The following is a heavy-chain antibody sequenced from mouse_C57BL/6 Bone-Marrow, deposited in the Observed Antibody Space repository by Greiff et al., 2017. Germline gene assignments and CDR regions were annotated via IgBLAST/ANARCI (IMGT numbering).Heavy chain of an antibody. CDR1: GFTFSDYG. Sequence: EVQLVESGGGLVQPGGSLKLSCAASGFTFSDYGMAWVRQAPRKGPEWVAFISNLAYSIYYADTVTGRFTISRENAKNTLYLEMSSLRSEDTAMYYCARQGITTVVAHWYFDVWGTGTTVTVSS. D-gene: IGHD1-1*01. CDR3: ARQGITTVVAHWYFDV. V-gene: IGHV5-15*01. J-gene: IGHJ1*03. CDR2: ISNLAYSI.